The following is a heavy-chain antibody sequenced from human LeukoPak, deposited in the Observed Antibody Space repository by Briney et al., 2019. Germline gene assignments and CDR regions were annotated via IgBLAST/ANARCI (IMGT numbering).Heavy chain of an antibody. Sequence: SETLSLTCTVSGGSISSGGYYWSWIRQHPGKGLEWIRYIYYSGSTYYNPSLKSRVTISVDTSKNQFSLKLSSVTAADTAVYYCARVAVAGTSEAYWGQGTLVTVSS. CDR1: GGSISSGGYY. CDR3: ARVAVAGTSEAY. D-gene: IGHD6-19*01. V-gene: IGHV4-31*03. J-gene: IGHJ4*02. CDR2: IYYSGST.